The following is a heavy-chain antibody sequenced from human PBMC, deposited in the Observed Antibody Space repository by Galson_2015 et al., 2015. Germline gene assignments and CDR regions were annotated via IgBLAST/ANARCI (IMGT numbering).Heavy chain of an antibody. Sequence: SVKVSCKASGYTFSGYYLHWVRQAPGQGLEWMGWINPNSGGTNYTQKFQGWVTMTRDTSITTAYMELSRLRSDDTAAYYCARVGGREPAYGAFDIRGQGTMVTVSS. J-gene: IGHJ3*02. CDR1: GYTFSGYY. CDR2: INPNSGGT. D-gene: IGHD4-17*01. V-gene: IGHV1-2*04. CDR3: ARVGGREPAYGAFDI.